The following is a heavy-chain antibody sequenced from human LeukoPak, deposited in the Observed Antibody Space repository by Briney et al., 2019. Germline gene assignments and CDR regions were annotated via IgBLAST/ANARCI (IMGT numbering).Heavy chain of an antibody. CDR2: ISGGGDVT. CDR1: GFTFSSYS. CDR3: AKGSLDYDILTGYYYYYYYMDV. V-gene: IGHV3-23*01. Sequence: GGSLRLSCAASGFTFSSYSMNWVRQAPGKGLEWVSIISGGGDVTHYADSVKGRFTISRDNSKNTLYLQMNSLRVEDTAVYYCAKGSLDYDILTGYYYYYYYMDVWGKGTTVTISS. J-gene: IGHJ6*03. D-gene: IGHD3-9*01.